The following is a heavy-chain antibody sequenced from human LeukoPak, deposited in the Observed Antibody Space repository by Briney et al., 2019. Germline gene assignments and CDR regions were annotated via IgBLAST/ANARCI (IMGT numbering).Heavy chain of an antibody. CDR3: ARVPVLRYRSDYYYYGMDV. CDR1: GYTFTGYY. Sequence: GASVKVSCKASGYTFTGYYMHWVRQAPGQGLEWMGWINPNSGGTNYAQKFQGWVTMTRDTSISTAYMELSRLRSDDTAVYYCARVPVLRYRSDYYYYGMDVWGQGTTVTVSS. D-gene: IGHD3-9*01. V-gene: IGHV1-2*04. J-gene: IGHJ6*02. CDR2: INPNSGGT.